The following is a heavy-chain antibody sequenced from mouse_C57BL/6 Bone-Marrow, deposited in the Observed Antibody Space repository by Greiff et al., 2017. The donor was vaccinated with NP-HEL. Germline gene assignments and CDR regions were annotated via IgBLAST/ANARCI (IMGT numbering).Heavy chain of an antibody. CDR3: AREVGITTVVAGDY. D-gene: IGHD1-1*01. CDR2: IYPRSGNT. V-gene: IGHV1-81*01. CDR1: GYTFTSYG. J-gene: IGHJ2*01. Sequence: VQLQQSGAELARPGASVKLSCKASGYTFTSYGISWVKQRTGQGLEWIGEIYPRSGNTYYNEKFKGKATLTADKSSSTAYMELRSLTSEDSAVYFCAREVGITTVVAGDYWGQGTTLTVSS.